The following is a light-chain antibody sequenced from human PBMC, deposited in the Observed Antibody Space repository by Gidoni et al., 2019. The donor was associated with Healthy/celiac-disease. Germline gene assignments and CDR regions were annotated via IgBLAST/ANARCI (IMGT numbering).Light chain of an antibody. V-gene: IGKV3-20*01. CDR1: QSVSSSY. J-gene: IGKJ4*01. CDR2: GAS. CDR3: QQYGSSPLT. Sequence: IVLTQSPGPLSLSPGERATLSCRASQSVSSSYLAWYQQKPGQAPRLLIYGASSMATGIPDRFSGSGSGTDFTLTISRLEPEDFAVYYCQQYGSSPLTFXGXTKVXIK.